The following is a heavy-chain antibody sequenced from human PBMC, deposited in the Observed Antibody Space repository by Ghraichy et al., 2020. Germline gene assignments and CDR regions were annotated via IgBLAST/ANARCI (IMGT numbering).Heavy chain of an antibody. V-gene: IGHV3-23*01. CDR3: AREMGDYIFSAFDR. CDR1: GFNFRTHA. J-gene: IGHJ3*02. CDR2: VSGSGGIT. Sequence: GGSLRLSCVVSGFNFRTHAMSWVRQAPGKGLEWVSSVSGSGGITYHAASVKGRFTISRDNSEDTLYLEMNSLRAEDTALYYCAREMGDYIFSAFDRWGQGTLGTVSA. D-gene: IGHD4-17*01.